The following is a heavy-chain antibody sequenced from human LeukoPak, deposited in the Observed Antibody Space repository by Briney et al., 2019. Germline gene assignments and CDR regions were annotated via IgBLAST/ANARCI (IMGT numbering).Heavy chain of an antibody. CDR3: ARRAYYDSKFSH. CDR2: INHSGST. V-gene: IGHV4-34*01. Sequence: SETLSLTCAVYGGSFSGYYWSWIRQPPGKGLEWIGEINHSGSTNYNPSLKSRVTISVDTSKNQFSLKLSSVTTADTAVYYCARRAYYDSKFSHWGQGTLVTVSS. J-gene: IGHJ1*01. D-gene: IGHD3-22*01. CDR1: GGSFSGYY.